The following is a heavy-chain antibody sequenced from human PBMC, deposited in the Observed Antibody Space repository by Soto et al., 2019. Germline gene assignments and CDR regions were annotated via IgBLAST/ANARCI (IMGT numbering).Heavy chain of an antibody. V-gene: IGHV4-31*03. Sequence: SETLSLTCTVSGVSISSGGYYCSWVGQHPGKGLEWIGYIYYSGSTHYNPSLMSRVTISADTSKNQFSLKLTSVTAADTAIYYCASYDWGYDSRLSFEYWGHGTLVTVSS. CDR2: IYYSGST. J-gene: IGHJ4*01. CDR3: ASYDWGYDSRLSFEY. D-gene: IGHD7-27*01. CDR1: GVSISSGGYY.